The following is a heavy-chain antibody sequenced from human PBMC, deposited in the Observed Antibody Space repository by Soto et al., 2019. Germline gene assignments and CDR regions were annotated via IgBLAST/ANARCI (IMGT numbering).Heavy chain of an antibody. CDR3: ARGRAGGGCPKY. CDR2: IWHDGSNR. Sequence: QVQLVESGGGVVQPGRSLRLSCAASGFIFSTYDMHWVRQAPGKGLEWVAVIWHDGSNRYSADSVKGRFTISRDNSKNTLYLQMDSLRVDDTAIYYCARGRAGGGCPKYWGQGTLATVSS. D-gene: IGHD2-15*01. J-gene: IGHJ4*01. V-gene: IGHV3-33*01. CDR1: GFIFSTYD.